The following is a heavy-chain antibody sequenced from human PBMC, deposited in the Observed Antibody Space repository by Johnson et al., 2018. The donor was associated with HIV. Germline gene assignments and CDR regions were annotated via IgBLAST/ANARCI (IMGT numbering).Heavy chain of an antibody. J-gene: IGHJ3*02. CDR2: ISSSGSTI. CDR1: GFTFSDYY. CDR3: AKDEEGDYGDLGAFNI. D-gene: IGHD4-17*01. V-gene: IGHV3-11*04. Sequence: QMQLVESGGGLVQPGRSLKLSCAASGFTFSDYYMSWIRQAPGKGLEWVSYISSSGSTIYYADSVKGRFTISRDNAKNSLYLQMNSLRAEDTAIYYCAKDEEGDYGDLGAFNIWGQGTMVTVSS.